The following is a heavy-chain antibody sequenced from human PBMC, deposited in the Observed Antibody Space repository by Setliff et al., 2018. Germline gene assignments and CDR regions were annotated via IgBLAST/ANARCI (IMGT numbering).Heavy chain of an antibody. CDR3: ARGGSGSWDGGGFDI. CDR2: IYYSGTT. V-gene: IGHV4-59*01. D-gene: IGHD6-13*01. J-gene: IGHJ3*02. CDR1: GGSLRSYY. Sequence: SETLSLTCTVSGGSLRSYYWSWIRQPPGKGLEWIGHIYYSGTTNYNASLKNRVSISVDTSKTHFALKLNSVTAADTAVYYCARGGSGSWDGGGFDIWGQGTMVTVSS.